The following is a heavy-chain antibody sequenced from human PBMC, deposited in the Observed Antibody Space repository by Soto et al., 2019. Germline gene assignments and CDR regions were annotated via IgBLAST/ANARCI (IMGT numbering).Heavy chain of an antibody. Sequence: QVQLQESGPGLVKPSQTLSLTCTVSGGSISSGGYYWSWIRQHPGKGLEWIGYIYYSGSTYYNPSLKSRVTISVDTSKNQFSLKLSSVTAADTAEYYCATRITMVRGVIMDDDAFDIWGQGTMVTVSS. CDR1: GGSISSGGYY. CDR3: ATRITMVRGVIMDDDAFDI. CDR2: IYYSGST. V-gene: IGHV4-31*03. D-gene: IGHD3-10*01. J-gene: IGHJ3*02.